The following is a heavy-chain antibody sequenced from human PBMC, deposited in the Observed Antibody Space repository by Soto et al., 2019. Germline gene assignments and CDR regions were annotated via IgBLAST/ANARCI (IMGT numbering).Heavy chain of an antibody. CDR1: GDSLSSGGHY. V-gene: IGHV4-31*03. Sequence: RSLTCTVSGDSLSSGGHYWSWIRQHPGKGLEWIGHIYDSVNTYYSPSLRSRVTISADMSKNQFSLNLRSVTAADTAVYYCARVDHRGYFAILTDYWGQGTLVTVSS. D-gene: IGHD3-9*01. CDR3: ARVDHRGYFAILTDY. CDR2: IYDSVNT. J-gene: IGHJ4*02.